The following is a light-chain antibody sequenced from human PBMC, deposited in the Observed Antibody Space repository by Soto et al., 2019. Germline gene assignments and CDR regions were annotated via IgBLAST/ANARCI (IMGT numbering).Light chain of an antibody. CDR1: SSDVGSYKL. CDR3: CSFASSVV. V-gene: IGLV2-23*01. CDR2: EDT. J-gene: IGLJ2*01. Sequence: QSVLTQPVSVSGSPGQSITISCTGPSSDVGSYKLVSWYQQHPGKAPKLMIYEDTKRPSGVSNRFSGSTSGNTASLTISGLQAEDEADYYCCSFASSVVFGGGTKLTVL.